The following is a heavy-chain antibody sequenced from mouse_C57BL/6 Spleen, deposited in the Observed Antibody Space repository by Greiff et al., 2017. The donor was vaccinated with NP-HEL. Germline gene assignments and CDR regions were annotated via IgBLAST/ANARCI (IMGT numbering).Heavy chain of an antibody. CDR1: GYTFTSYW. CDR3: GVYYDYDEGGDY. D-gene: IGHD2-4*01. CDR2: IDPSDSYT. Sequence: VQLQQPGAELVRPGTSVKLSCKASGYTFTSYWMHWVKQRPGQGLEWIGVIDPSDSYTNYNQKFKGKATLTVDTSSSTAYMQLSSLTSEDSAVYYCGVYYDYDEGGDYWGQGTSVTVSS. V-gene: IGHV1-59*01. J-gene: IGHJ4*01.